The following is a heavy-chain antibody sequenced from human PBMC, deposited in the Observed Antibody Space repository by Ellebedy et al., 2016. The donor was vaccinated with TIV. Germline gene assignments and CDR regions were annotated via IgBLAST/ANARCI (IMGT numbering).Heavy chain of an antibody. D-gene: IGHD4-17*01. J-gene: IGHJ5*02. Sequence: MPSETLSLTCVISGDSVSSNSAAWNWIRQSPSRGLEWLGRTYYRSKWSYDYAVSMRSRITIIPDTSKNRFSLKLTSVTAADTAVYYCASRESTVTTGASMGFDPWGQGTLVTVSS. CDR3: ASRESTVTTGASMGFDP. CDR2: TYYRSKWSY. CDR1: GDSVSSNSAA. V-gene: IGHV6-1*01.